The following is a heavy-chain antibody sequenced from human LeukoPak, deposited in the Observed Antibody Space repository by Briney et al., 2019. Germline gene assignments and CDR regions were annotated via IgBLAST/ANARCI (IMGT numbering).Heavy chain of an antibody. V-gene: IGHV1-69*13. CDR3: ARGWLAETTVVTPYNY. CDR2: IIPLFGTA. CDR1: GGTFSRYA. D-gene: IGHD4-23*01. J-gene: IGHJ4*02. Sequence: GASVKVSCKASGGTFSRYAINWVRQAPGQGLEWMGGIIPLFGTANYAQKFQGRVTITAVESMSTAYMELSSLRSEDTAVYYCARGWLAETTVVTPYNYWGQGTLVTVPS.